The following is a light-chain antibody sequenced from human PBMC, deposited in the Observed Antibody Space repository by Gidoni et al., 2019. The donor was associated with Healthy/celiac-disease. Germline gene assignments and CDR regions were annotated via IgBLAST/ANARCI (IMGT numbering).Light chain of an antibody. V-gene: IGKV3-11*01. CDR1: QSVSSY. CDR3: QQRSNWLT. J-gene: IGKJ4*01. CDR2: DAS. Sequence: EIVLTQSPATLSLSPGERATLSCRASQSVSSYLAWYQQKPGQAPRLLIYDASNRATGIPARFSGSESGTDFTLTISSLEPEEFAVYYCQQRSNWLTFGGGTKVEIK.